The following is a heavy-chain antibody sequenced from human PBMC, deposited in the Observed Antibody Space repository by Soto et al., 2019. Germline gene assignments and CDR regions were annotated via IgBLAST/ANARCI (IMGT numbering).Heavy chain of an antibody. CDR3: ARSHSFDGSIYHYYFDF. D-gene: IGHD3-10*01. Sequence: SETLSLTCTVSGGSISTYYWSWILQPPGGTLEWIGYIYASGATTYNPSLESRVTMSVDMPNNEFSLELTSLTAADTAVYYCARSHSFDGSIYHYYFDFWGQGTLVTVSS. CDR1: GGSISTYY. V-gene: IGHV4-59*01. J-gene: IGHJ4*02. CDR2: IYASGAT.